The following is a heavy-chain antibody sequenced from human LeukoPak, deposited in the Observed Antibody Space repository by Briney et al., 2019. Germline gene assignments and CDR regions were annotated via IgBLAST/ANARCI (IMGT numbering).Heavy chain of an antibody. CDR2: INPDGNKK. CDR3: ARDSGFLEWFFDY. Sequence: GGSLRLSCAVSGLTFSSSWMDWVRQAPGKGLEWVASINPDGNKKYSADSVKGRFTISRDNAENSLYLQMNSLRAEDTAVYYCARDSGFLEWFFDYWGQGTLVTVSS. CDR1: GLTFSSSW. J-gene: IGHJ4*02. V-gene: IGHV3-7*01. D-gene: IGHD3-3*01.